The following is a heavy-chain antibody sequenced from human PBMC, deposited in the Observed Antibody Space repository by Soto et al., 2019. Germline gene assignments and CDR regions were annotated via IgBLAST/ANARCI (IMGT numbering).Heavy chain of an antibody. V-gene: IGHV3-66*01. D-gene: IGHD2-21*01. Sequence: DVQLVESGGGLVQPGGSLRLACAASGFSVSNSFMSWVRQAPGKGLEWVSIIRNSGGTAYADSVKGRVAISTDNARNTVFLQINALRVEDTAVYYCVRDVLGETASWAALDIWGQGTQVTIS. CDR2: IRNSGGT. J-gene: IGHJ3*02. CDR1: GFSVSNSF. CDR3: VRDVLGETASWAALDI.